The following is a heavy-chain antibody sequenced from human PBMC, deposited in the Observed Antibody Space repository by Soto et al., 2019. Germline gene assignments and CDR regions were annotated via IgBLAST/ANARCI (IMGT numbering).Heavy chain of an antibody. J-gene: IGHJ4*02. CDR3: ARDQTGITTAGGGRIDH. Sequence: QVQLVESGGGVVQPGRSLRLSCAASGFTFSTHAMHWVRQAPGKGLECVAIVSFDGSNKYYADSVKGRFTISRYNSKNTLDLQMSGLTPEDTAFYYCARDQTGITTAGGGRIDHWGQGTLVNVSS. V-gene: IGHV3-30-3*01. CDR2: VSFDGSNK. D-gene: IGHD6-13*01. CDR1: GFTFSTHA.